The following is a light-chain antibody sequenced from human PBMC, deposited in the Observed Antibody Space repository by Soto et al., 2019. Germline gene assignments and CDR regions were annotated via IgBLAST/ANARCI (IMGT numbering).Light chain of an antibody. Sequence: QSALTQPASVSGSPGQSITISCTGTSSDVGAYNYVSWYQQHPGNAPKLMIYDVSNRPSGVSNRFSGSKSGNTASLTISGLQAEDAAAYYCSSYTRISPLVFGGGTKLTVL. V-gene: IGLV2-14*01. CDR2: DVS. CDR3: SSYTRISPLV. CDR1: SSDVGAYNY. J-gene: IGLJ2*01.